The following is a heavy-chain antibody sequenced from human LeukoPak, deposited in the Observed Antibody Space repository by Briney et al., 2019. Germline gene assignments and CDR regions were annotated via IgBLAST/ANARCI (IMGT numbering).Heavy chain of an antibody. J-gene: IGHJ2*01. V-gene: IGHV3-74*01. CDR3: AKSGSYSYAWYLDL. CDR1: GFTFSSYW. D-gene: IGHD1-26*01. CDR2: ISTDGRST. Sequence: PGGSLRLSCVASGFTFSSYWMHWVRQPPGKGLVWLSRISTDGRSTNYADSVKGRFTISRDNANNTLYLQMNSLRAEDTAVYYCAKSGSYSYAWYLDLWGRGTLVTVSS.